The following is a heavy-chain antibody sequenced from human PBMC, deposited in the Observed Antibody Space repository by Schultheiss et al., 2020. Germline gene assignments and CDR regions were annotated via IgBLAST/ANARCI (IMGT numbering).Heavy chain of an antibody. CDR2: IYYSGST. V-gene: IGHV4-39*01. CDR3: ARREQQGLDY. D-gene: IGHD6-13*01. J-gene: IGHJ4*02. CDR1: GGSISSSSYY. Sequence: SETLSLTCTVSGGSISSSSYYWGWIRQPPGKGLEWIGSIYYSGSTYYNPSLKSRVTISVDTSKNQFSLKLSSVTAADTAVYYCARREQQGLDYWGQGNLVTVSS.